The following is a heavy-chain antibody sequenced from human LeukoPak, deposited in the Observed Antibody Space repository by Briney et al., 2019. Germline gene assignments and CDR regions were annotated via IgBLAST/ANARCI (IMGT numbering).Heavy chain of an antibody. J-gene: IGHJ6*03. D-gene: IGHD3-22*01. CDR1: GGSISSYY. CDR2: IYISGST. Sequence: PSETLSLTCTVSGGSISSYYWSWIRQPAGKGLEWIGRIYISGSTNYNPSLKSRVTMSVDTSKNQFSLKLSSVTAADTAVYYCARSSGEPYYYDSSGYYRGYYYYMDVWGKGTTVTVSS. CDR3: ARSSGEPYYYDSSGYYRGYYYYMDV. V-gene: IGHV4-4*07.